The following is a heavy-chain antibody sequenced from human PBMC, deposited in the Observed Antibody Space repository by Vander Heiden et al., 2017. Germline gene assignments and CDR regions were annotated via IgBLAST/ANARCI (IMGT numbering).Heavy chain of an antibody. D-gene: IGHD3-10*01. CDR2: IYYSGST. Sequence: QVQLQESGPGLEKPSETLSLTCTVSGGSFSSYYWSWIRQPPGKGLEWIGYIYYSGSTNYNPSLKSRVTISIDTSKNQFSLRLSSVTAADTAVYCCARAGGYGSGSEHWGQGTLVTVSS. CDR3: ARAGGYGSGSEH. V-gene: IGHV4-59*01. CDR1: GGSFSSYY. J-gene: IGHJ4*02.